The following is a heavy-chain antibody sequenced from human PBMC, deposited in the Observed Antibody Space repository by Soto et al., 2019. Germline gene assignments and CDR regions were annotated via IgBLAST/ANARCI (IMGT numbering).Heavy chain of an antibody. Sequence: QVQLVQSGAEVKKPGSSVKVSCKASGGTFNSYAISWVRQAPGQGLEWMGGIIPIVGTPNYAQNFQGRVTITADESTSTAYMDLSGLRSEDTAVYSCARRAAAVIDQHYYYYDMDAWGQGTTVTVSS. J-gene: IGHJ6*02. CDR2: IIPIVGTP. D-gene: IGHD6-13*01. CDR3: ARRAAAVIDQHYYYYDMDA. CDR1: GGTFNSYA. V-gene: IGHV1-69*01.